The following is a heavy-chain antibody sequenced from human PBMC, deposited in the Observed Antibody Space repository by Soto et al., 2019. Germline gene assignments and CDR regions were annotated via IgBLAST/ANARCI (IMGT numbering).Heavy chain of an antibody. CDR1: GFTFSGYA. D-gene: IGHD4-17*01. V-gene: IGHV3-23*01. CDR2: IHGGGNYA. Sequence: EVQLLESGGGLVQPGRSLRLSCAASGFTFSGYAMSWVRRAPGKGLEWVSVIHGGGNYAYYADSVKGRFTISRDNSNNTLYLQTSSLRGEDTAVYYCAKNRGRVTTSCRFDYWGQGTLVTVSS. J-gene: IGHJ4*02. CDR3: AKNRGRVTTSCRFDY.